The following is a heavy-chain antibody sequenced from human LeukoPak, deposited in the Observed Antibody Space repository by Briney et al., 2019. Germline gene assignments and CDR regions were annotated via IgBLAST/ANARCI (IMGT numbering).Heavy chain of an antibody. J-gene: IGHJ6*02. Sequence: SVKVSCKASGGTFSSYAISWVRQAPGQGLEWMGGIIPIFGTANYAQKFQGRVTITADESTSTACMELSSLRSEDTAVYYCARGDFGELPPTLSPPNYYYGMDVWGQGTTVTVSS. D-gene: IGHD3-10*01. CDR2: IIPIFGTA. V-gene: IGHV1-69*13. CDR3: ARGDFGELPPTLSPPNYYYGMDV. CDR1: GGTFSSYA.